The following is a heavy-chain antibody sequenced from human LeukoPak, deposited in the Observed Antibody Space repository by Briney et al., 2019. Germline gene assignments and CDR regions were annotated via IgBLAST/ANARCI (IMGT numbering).Heavy chain of an antibody. D-gene: IGHD2-21*02. V-gene: IGHV4-59*12. CDR3: ARDPLTLDYYGLDV. Sequence: SETLSLTCTVSGGSINSYYWSWIRQPPGKGLEWIGYIYHRGSTNYNSSLKSRVSISVDTSKNQFYLKLTSVTAADTAVYYCARDPLTLDYYGLDVWGQGTTVTVPS. CDR1: GGSINSYY. J-gene: IGHJ6*02. CDR2: IYHRGST.